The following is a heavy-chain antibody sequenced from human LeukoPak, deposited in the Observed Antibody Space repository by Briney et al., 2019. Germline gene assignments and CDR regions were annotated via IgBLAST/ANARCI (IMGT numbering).Heavy chain of an antibody. CDR3: ARDSVPTSGFDP. CDR1: GYTFTGYY. J-gene: IGHJ5*02. V-gene: IGHV1-2*02. D-gene: IGHD3-16*01. CDR2: INPNSGGT. Sequence: ASVKVSCKASGYTFTGYYMHWVRQAPGQGLEWMGWINPNSGGTNYAQKFQGRVTMTRDTSISTAYMELSRLRSDDTAVYYCARDSVPTSGFDPWGQGTLVTVPS.